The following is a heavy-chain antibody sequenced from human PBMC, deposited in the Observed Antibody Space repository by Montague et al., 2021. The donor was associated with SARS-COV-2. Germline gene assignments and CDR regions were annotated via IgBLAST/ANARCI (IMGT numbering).Heavy chain of an antibody. V-gene: IGHV4-59*01. Sequence: SETLSLTCTVSGGSISSYYWSWNRQPPGKGLEWIGYIYYSGSTNXNPSLRSRVTISVDTSKNQFSLKLSSVTAADTAVYYCARDSGWMEYAFDIWGQGTMVTVSS. D-gene: IGHD6-19*01. CDR2: IYYSGST. J-gene: IGHJ3*02. CDR1: GGSISSYY. CDR3: ARDSGWMEYAFDI.